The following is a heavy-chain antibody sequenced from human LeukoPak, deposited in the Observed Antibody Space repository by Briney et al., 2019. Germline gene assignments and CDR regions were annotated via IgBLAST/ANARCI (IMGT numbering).Heavy chain of an antibody. V-gene: IGHV3-74*01. D-gene: IGHD4-11*01. CDR2: ISTDASST. Sequence: GGSLRLSCAASGFTFDDYAMHWVRQAPGKGLVWVSRISTDASSTTYVDSVKGRFTISRDNAKDTLYLQMNSLRAEDTAVYYCTGHHQAYSRTYWGQGTLVTVSS. J-gene: IGHJ4*02. CDR3: TGHHQAYSRTY. CDR1: GFTFDDYA.